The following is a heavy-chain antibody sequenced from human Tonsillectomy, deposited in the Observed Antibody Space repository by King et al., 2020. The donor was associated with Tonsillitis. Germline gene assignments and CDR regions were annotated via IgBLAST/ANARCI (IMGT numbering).Heavy chain of an antibody. D-gene: IGHD3-16*02. V-gene: IGHV3-7*01. CDR3: ARWASLGY. CDR2: INEDGSEK. CDR1: GFTFTNSW. Sequence: VQLVESGGGSVQPGESRRLSCAASGFTFTNSWMSWVRQAPGKGLEWVANINEDGSEKYYVDSVKGHFTISRDNAKNSLYLQMNSLTVEDTAVYYCARWASLGYWGQGTLVTVSS. J-gene: IGHJ4*02.